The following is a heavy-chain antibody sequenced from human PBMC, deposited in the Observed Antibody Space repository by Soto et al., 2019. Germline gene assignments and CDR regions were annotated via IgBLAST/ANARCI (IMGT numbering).Heavy chain of an antibody. CDR3: SRGGGIDSRPLDY. Sequence: HVQLVQSGAEVKKPGASVKVSCKASGYTFNSYGISWVRQAPGQGLEWMGWISAYNGNTNYVQKVQGRVTMTTDTSTSTVYMDLRSLRSDDTAVYYPSRGGGIDSRPLDYWGQGTLVTVSP. CDR1: GYTFNSYG. V-gene: IGHV1-18*01. J-gene: IGHJ4*02. D-gene: IGHD2-15*01. CDR2: ISAYNGNT.